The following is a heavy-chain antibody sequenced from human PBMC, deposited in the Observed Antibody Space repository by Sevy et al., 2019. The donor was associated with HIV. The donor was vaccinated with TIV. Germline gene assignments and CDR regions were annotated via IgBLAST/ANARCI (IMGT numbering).Heavy chain of an antibody. J-gene: IGHJ6*02. D-gene: IGHD6-19*01. CDR3: ARSVLAVAGSYGMDV. Sequence: GGSLRLSCAASGFTFSSYGMHWVRQAPGKGLEWVAVIWYDGSNKYYADSVKGRFTISRDNSKNTLYLQMNSLRPEDTAVYYCARSVLAVAGSYGMDVWGQGTTVTVSS. CDR1: GFTFSSYG. V-gene: IGHV3-33*01. CDR2: IWYDGSNK.